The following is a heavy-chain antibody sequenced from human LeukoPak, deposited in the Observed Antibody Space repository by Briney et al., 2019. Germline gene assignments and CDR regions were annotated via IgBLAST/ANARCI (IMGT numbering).Heavy chain of an antibody. CDR3: ARLTVTTTSDYFDY. V-gene: IGHV3-53*01. J-gene: IGHJ4*02. CDR2: IYSGDST. Sequence: GGSLRLSCAASDLTVSSNYMSWVRQAPGKGLQCVSLIYSGDSTYYADSVKGRFTISRDKSKNTLSLQMNSLGAEDTAVYYCARLTVTTTSDYFDYWGQGTLVTVSP. D-gene: IGHD4-17*01. CDR1: DLTVSSNY.